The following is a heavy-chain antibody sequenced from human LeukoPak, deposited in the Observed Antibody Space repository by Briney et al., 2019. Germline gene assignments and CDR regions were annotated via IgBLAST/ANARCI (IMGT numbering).Heavy chain of an antibody. CDR2: IIPIFGTA. D-gene: IGHD4-17*01. J-gene: IGHJ5*02. CDR3: ARETADYGGFGP. CDR1: GGTFSSYA. V-gene: IGHV1-69*13. Sequence: SVKVSCKASGGTFSSYAISWVRQAPGQGLEWMGGIIPIFGTANCAQKFQGRVTITADESTSTAYMELSSLRSEDTAVYYCARETADYGGFGPWGQGTLVTVSS.